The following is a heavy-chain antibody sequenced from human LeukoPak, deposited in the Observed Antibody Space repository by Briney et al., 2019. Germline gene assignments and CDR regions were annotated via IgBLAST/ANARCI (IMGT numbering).Heavy chain of an antibody. CDR3: AKDDVDIVATISARLDY. D-gene: IGHD5-12*01. CDR1: GFTFSSYA. CDR2: ISGSGGST. J-gene: IGHJ4*02. V-gene: IGHV3-23*01. Sequence: GGSLRLSCAASGFTFSSYAMSWVRQAPGKGLEWVSAISGSGGSTYYADSVKGRFTISRDNSKNTLYLQMNSLRAEDTAVYYCAKDDVDIVATISARLDYWGQGTLVTVSS.